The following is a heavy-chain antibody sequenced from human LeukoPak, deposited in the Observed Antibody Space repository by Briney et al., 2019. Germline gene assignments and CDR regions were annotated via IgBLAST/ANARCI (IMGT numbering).Heavy chain of an antibody. CDR3: ARGVVRGARYYYYMDV. CDR2: IYHSGST. V-gene: IGHV4-38-2*02. J-gene: IGHJ6*03. CDR1: GYSISSGYY. D-gene: IGHD3-10*01. Sequence: SETLSLTCTVSGYSISSGYYWGWIRQPPGKGLEWIGSIYHSGSTYYNPSLRSRVTISVDTSKNQFSLKLSSVTAADTAVYYCARGVVRGARYYYYMDVWGKGTTVTVSS.